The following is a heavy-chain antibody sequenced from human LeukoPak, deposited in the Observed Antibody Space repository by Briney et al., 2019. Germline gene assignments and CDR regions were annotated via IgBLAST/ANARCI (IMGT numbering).Heavy chain of an antibody. J-gene: IGHJ4*02. CDR1: GCTFTSYG. Sequence: ASVKVSCKASGCTFTSYGISWVRQAPGQGLEWMGWISAYAQKFQGRVTMTTDTSTSTVYMELSSLRSEDTAVYYCARVAGITIFGVAYFDYWGQGTLVTVSS. V-gene: IGHV1-18*01. D-gene: IGHD3-3*01. CDR3: ARVAGITIFGVAYFDY. CDR2: ISAY.